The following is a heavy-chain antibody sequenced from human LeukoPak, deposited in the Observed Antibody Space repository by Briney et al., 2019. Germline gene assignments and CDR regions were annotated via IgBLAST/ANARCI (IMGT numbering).Heavy chain of an antibody. V-gene: IGHV1-69*13. J-gene: IGHJ6*04. D-gene: IGHD2-2*01. CDR2: IIPIFGTA. CDR1: GGTFSSYA. CDR3: ARDIVVVPAVGLNYYYYGMDV. Sequence: SVKVSCKASGGTFSSYAISWVRQAPGQGLEWMGGIIPIFGTANYAQKLQGRVTITADESTSTAYMELSSLRSEDTAVYYCARDIVVVPAVGLNYYYYGMDVWGKGTTVTVSS.